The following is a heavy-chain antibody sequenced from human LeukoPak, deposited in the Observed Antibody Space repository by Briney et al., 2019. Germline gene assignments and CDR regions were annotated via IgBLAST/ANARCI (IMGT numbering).Heavy chain of an antibody. CDR2: ISDYSGKT. J-gene: IGHJ4*02. CDR3: AREGATDYYFDY. Sequence: ASVKVSCKASGYSLSSNGTSWARQAPGQGLEWMGWISDYSGKTKYAQNFQGRVTMTTDTSTNTAYMELRSLRSDDTAVYYCAREGATDYYFDYWGQGTLVTVSS. D-gene: IGHD4-11*01. V-gene: IGHV1-18*01. CDR1: GYSLSSNG.